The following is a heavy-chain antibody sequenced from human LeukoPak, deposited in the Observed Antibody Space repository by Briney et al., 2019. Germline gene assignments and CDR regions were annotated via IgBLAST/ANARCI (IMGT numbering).Heavy chain of an antibody. D-gene: IGHD2-2*02. V-gene: IGHV4-34*01. CDR1: GGSFSGYH. CDR2: INHSGST. CDR3: ARDPYVWVPAAILHYYYGMDV. J-gene: IGHJ6*02. Sequence: SETLSLTCAVYGGSFSGYHWSWIRQPPGKGLEWIGEINHSGSTNYNPSLKSRVTISVDTSKNQFSLKLSSVTAADTAVYYCARDPYVWVPAAILHYYYGMDVWGQGTTVTVSS.